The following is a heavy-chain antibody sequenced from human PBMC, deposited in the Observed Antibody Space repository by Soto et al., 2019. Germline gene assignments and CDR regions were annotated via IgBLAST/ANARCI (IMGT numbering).Heavy chain of an antibody. Sequence: ASVQVSCWASGGTFISYAIRWVRQPPGQGLEWMGGIIPIFGTANYAQKFQGRVTITADESTSTAYMELSSLRSEDTAVYYCARAGSSCPLDYWGQGTLVTVSS. CDR3: ARAGSSCPLDY. D-gene: IGHD6-13*01. CDR1: GGTFISYA. V-gene: IGHV1-69*13. J-gene: IGHJ4*02. CDR2: IIPIFGTA.